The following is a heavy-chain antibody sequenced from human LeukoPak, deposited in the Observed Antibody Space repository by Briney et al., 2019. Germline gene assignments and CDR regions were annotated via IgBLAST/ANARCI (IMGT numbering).Heavy chain of an antibody. CDR1: GYTYTSYA. CDR2: INTNTGNP. V-gene: IGHV7-4-1*02. CDR3: AREGPVGATWDFDY. D-gene: IGHD1-26*01. Sequence: VASVKVSCKASGYTYTSYAMNWVRQAPGQGLEWMGWINTNTGNPTYAQGFTGRFVFSLDTSVSTAYLQISSLKAEDTAVYYCAREGPVGATWDFDYWGQGTLVTVSS. J-gene: IGHJ4*02.